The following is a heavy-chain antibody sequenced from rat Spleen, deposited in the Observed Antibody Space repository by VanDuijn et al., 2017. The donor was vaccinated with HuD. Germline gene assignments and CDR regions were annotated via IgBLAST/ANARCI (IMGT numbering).Heavy chain of an antibody. J-gene: IGHJ3*01. CDR1: GFTFSNYG. V-gene: IGHV5-19*01. CDR3: ARHGVNYGAYNWFAY. Sequence: EVQLVESGGGLAQPGNSLKLTCTASGFTFSNYGMHWIRQAPTKGLEWVASISPSGGSTYYRDSVKGRFTISRDNAKSTLYLQMNSLRSEDTATYYCARHGVNYGAYNWFAYWGQGTLVTVSS. D-gene: IGHD1-11*01. CDR2: ISPSGGST.